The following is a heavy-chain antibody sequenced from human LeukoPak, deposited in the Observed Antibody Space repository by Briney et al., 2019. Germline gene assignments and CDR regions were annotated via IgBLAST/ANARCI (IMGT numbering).Heavy chain of an antibody. J-gene: IGHJ4*02. D-gene: IGHD5-12*01. CDR3: ARDEIVATISGYFDY. CDR2: INPNSGGT. V-gene: IGHV1-2*02. CDR1: GYTFTGYY. Sequence: ASVKVSCTASGYTFTGYYMHWVRQAPGQGLEWMGWINPNSGGTNYAQKFQGRVTMTRDTSISTAYMELSRLRSDDTAVYYCARDEIVATISGYFDYWGQGTLVTVSS.